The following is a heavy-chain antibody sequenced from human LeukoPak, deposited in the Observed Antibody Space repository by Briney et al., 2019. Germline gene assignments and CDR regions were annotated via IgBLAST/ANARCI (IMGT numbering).Heavy chain of an antibody. CDR2: IFYSGST. CDR1: GGSISTYY. V-gene: IGHV4-59*12. CDR3: ASERLAANDAFDI. D-gene: IGHD3-3*01. J-gene: IGHJ3*02. Sequence: SETLSLTCTVSGGSISTYYWSWVRQPPGEGMEWIGYIFYSGSTTYNPSLKSRVTISVDTSKNQFSLKLSSVTAADTAVYYCASERLAANDAFDIWGQGTMVTVSS.